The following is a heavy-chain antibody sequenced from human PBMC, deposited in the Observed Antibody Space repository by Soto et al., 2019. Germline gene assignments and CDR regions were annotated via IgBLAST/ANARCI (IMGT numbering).Heavy chain of an antibody. CDR1: GFSLSPIGVG. CDR2: IYWDEDK. CDR3: AHMGYTNGYVDY. J-gene: IGHJ4*02. D-gene: IGHD2-8*01. V-gene: IGHV2-5*02. Sequence: QISLRESGPTLVKPTQTPTLTCSFSGFSLSPIGVGVGWIRQPPGKALEWLAVIYWDEDKSYSPSLKSRLTITKGTSKNQVVLTVTNMDPVDTATYYCAHMGYTNGYVDYWGQGTLVTVSS.